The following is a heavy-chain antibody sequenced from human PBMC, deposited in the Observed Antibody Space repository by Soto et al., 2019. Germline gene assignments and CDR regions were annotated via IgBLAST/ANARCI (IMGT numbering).Heavy chain of an antibody. V-gene: IGHV1-69*12. J-gene: IGHJ5*02. D-gene: IGHD4-17*01. Sequence: QVQLVQSGAEVKKPGSSVKVSCKGSGGTFSSYAISWVRQAPGQGLEWKGGIIPIIGITNYAQKFQGRVTITADESTNTAYMELSSLRSEDTAVYYCAREPNDFGGNSGWFDPWGQGTLVTVSS. CDR2: IIPIIGIT. CDR3: AREPNDFGGNSGWFDP. CDR1: GGTFSSYA.